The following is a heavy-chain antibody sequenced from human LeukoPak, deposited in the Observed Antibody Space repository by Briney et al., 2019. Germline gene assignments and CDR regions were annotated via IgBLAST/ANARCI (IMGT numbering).Heavy chain of an antibody. CDR3: AKDQYSRDYFDLDY. D-gene: IGHD4-17*01. J-gene: IGHJ4*02. CDR2: TSYDGSTE. V-gene: IGHV3-30*18. Sequence: GGSLRLSCAASGFSFSSYGMGWVRQAPGKGLEWVAYTSYDGSTEYYADSVKGRFTIYRDNSKDTLYLQMNSLRAEDTAVYFCAKDQYSRDYFDLDYWGQGTLVTVSP. CDR1: GFSFSSYG.